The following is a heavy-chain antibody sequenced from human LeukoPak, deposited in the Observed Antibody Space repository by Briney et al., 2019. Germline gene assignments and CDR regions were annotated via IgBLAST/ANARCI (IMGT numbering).Heavy chain of an antibody. V-gene: IGHV3-20*04. J-gene: IGHJ3*02. CDR2: INWNGGST. Sequence: GGSLRLSCAASGFTFDDYGMSWVRQAPGKGLEWVSGINWNGGSTGYADSVKGRFTISGDNAKNSLYLQMNSLRAEDTALYYCARRDIVVVPAAIFGAFDIWGQGTMVTVSS. CDR3: ARRDIVVVPAAIFGAFDI. D-gene: IGHD2-2*02. CDR1: GFTFDDYG.